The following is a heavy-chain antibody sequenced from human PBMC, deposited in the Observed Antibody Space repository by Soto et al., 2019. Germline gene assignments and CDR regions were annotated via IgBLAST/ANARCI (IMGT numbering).Heavy chain of an antibody. CDR2: ISGSGGST. CDR1: GFAFSSYA. V-gene: IGHV3-23*01. D-gene: IGHD3-3*01. CDR3: AKDPGVPYYDFWSGYYPDYYYGMDV. Sequence: GGSMRLCSAASGFAFSSYAMSWVRQAQGKGLEWVSAISGSGGSTYYADSVKGRFTISRHNSKNTLYLQMNSLRAEDTAVYYCAKDPGVPYYDFWSGYYPDYYYGMDVWGQGTTVTVSS. J-gene: IGHJ6*02.